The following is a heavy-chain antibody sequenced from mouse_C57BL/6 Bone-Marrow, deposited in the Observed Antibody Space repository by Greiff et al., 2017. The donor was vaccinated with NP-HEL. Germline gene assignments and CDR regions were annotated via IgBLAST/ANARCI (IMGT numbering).Heavy chain of an antibody. Sequence: QVQLKQPGAELVRPGSSVKLSCKASGYTFTSYWMHWVKQRPIQGLEWIGNIDPSDSETHYNQKFKDKATLTVDKSSSTAYMQLSSLTSEDSAVYYCAREHYGSSAWFAYWGQGTLVTVSA. CDR2: IDPSDSET. CDR1: GYTFTSYW. D-gene: IGHD1-1*01. V-gene: IGHV1-52*01. J-gene: IGHJ3*01. CDR3: AREHYGSSAWFAY.